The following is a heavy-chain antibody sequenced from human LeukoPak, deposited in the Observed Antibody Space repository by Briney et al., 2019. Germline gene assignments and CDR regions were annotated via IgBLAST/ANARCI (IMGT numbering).Heavy chain of an antibody. V-gene: IGHV4-39*07. CDR3: ARDRPDIVVVPAASVYFDY. J-gene: IGHJ4*02. D-gene: IGHD2-2*01. CDR2: IYYSGST. CDR1: GGSISSSSYY. Sequence: PSETLSLTCTVSGGSISSSSYYWGWIRQPPGKGLEWIGSIYYSGSTYYNPSLKSRVTISVDTSKNQFSLKLSSVTAADTAVYYCARDRPDIVVVPAASVYFDYWGQGTLVTVSS.